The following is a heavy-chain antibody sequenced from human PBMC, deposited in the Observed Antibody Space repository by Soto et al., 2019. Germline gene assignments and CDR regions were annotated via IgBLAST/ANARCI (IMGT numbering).Heavy chain of an antibody. J-gene: IGHJ6*02. Sequence: SETLSLTCAVYGGSLGGYYWNWFRQSPGKGLEWIGDIYHGGSTNYNPSLKSRVTISVDTSKNQFSLKLSSVTAADSAVYYCARNCISTSCYGYYYYGMDVWGQGTTVTVSS. CDR3: ARNCISTSCYGYYYYGMDV. D-gene: IGHD2-2*01. V-gene: IGHV4-34*01. CDR1: GGSLGGYY. CDR2: IYHGGST.